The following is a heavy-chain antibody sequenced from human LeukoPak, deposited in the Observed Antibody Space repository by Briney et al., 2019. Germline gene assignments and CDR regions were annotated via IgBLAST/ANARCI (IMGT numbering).Heavy chain of an antibody. CDR1: GFTVSSNY. CDR3: ARLVFGSGWYGYYFDY. CDR2: IYSGGST. D-gene: IGHD6-19*01. J-gene: IGHJ4*02. V-gene: IGHV3-66*01. Sequence: GGSLRLSCAASGFTVSSNYMSWVRQAPGKGLDWVSVIYSGGSTYYADSVKGRFTISRDNSKNTLYLQMNSLRAEDTAVYYCARLVFGSGWYGYYFDYWGQGTLVTVSS.